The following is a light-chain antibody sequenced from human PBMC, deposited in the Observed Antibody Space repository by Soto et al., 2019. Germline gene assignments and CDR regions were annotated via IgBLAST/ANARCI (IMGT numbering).Light chain of an antibody. Sequence: QSVLTQPPSVSGAPGQRVTISCTGSSSNIGAGYHVHWYQQLPGTAPKLLIYGNSNRPSGVPDRFSGSESGTSASLAITGLQAEDEADYYCQSYDSSLSGWVFGGGTQLTVL. CDR2: GNS. CDR1: SSNIGAGYH. V-gene: IGLV1-40*01. J-gene: IGLJ3*02. CDR3: QSYDSSLSGWV.